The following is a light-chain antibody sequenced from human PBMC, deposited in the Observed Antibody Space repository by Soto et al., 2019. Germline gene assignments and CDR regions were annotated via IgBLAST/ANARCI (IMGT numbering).Light chain of an antibody. V-gene: IGKV1-39*01. J-gene: IGKJ1*01. CDR3: QQSYSTPRT. CDR1: QSIKNY. CDR2: AAS. Sequence: DIPMTQSPSSLAAAIGDRVTITFRASQSIKNYLNWYQHKPGKAPKLLIYAASSLQSGVPSRFSGSGSGTDFTLTISSLQPEDFATYYCQQSYSTPRTFGQGTKVDIK.